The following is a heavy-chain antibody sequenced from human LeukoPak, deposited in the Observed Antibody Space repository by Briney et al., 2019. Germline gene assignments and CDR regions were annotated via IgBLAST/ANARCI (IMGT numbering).Heavy chain of an antibody. J-gene: IGHJ4*02. V-gene: IGHV5-51*01. CDR3: ARRNSQIGDY. Sequence: GESLKISCKGSGYTFTTYWIAWVRQMPGNGLEWMGIIYPGDSDTRYSPSFQGQVTISADKSISTAYLQWSSLKASDTAMYYCARRNSQIGDYWGQGTLVTVSS. D-gene: IGHD2/OR15-2a*01. CDR1: GYTFTTYW. CDR2: IYPGDSDT.